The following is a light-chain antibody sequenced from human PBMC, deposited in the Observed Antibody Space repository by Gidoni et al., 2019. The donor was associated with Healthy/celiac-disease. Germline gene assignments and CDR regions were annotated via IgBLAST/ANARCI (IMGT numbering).Light chain of an antibody. Sequence: EIVKTQSPATLSVSPGERATLSCRASQSVSSNLAWYQQKPSQAPRLLIYGASTRATGIPARFSGSGSGTEFTLTISSLQSEDFAVYYCQSQDTFGQGTKLEIK. CDR2: GAS. CDR3: QSQDT. V-gene: IGKV3-15*01. CDR1: QSVSSN. J-gene: IGKJ2*01.